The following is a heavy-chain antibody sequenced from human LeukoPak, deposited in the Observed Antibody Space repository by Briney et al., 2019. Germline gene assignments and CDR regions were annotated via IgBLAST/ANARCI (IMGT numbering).Heavy chain of an antibody. CDR3: VTRGVLWFGELLSDAFDI. CDR2: IYSGGST. CDR1: GFTFSSYA. V-gene: IGHV3-66*01. D-gene: IGHD3-10*01. Sequence: GGSLRLSCAASGFTFSSYAMSWVRQAPGKGLEWVSVIYSGGSTYYADSVKGRFTISRDNSKNTLYLQMNSLRAEDTAVYYCVTRGVLWFGELLSDAFDIWGQGTMVTVSS. J-gene: IGHJ3*02.